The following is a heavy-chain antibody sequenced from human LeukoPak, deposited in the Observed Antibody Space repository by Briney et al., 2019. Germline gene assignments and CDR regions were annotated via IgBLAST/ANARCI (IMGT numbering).Heavy chain of an antibody. CDR3: ARGLGYCSGGSCYKLDY. V-gene: IGHV1-69*13. CDR2: IIPIFGTA. CDR1: GGTFSSYA. D-gene: IGHD2-15*01. J-gene: IGHJ4*02. Sequence: ASVKVSCKASGGTFSSYAISWVRQAPGQGLEWMGGIIPIFGTADYAQKFQGRVTITADESTSTAYMELSSLRSEDTAVYYCARGLGYCSGGSCYKLDYWGQGTLATVSS.